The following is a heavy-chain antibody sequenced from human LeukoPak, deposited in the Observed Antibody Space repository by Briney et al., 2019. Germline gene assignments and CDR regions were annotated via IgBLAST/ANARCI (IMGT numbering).Heavy chain of an antibody. CDR1: GGSISSYY. CDR3: ARVAICGGDCSMGLFDY. Sequence: SGTLSLTCTVSGGSISSYYWSWIRQPPGKGLEWIGYIYHSGSTNYNPSLKSRVTISVDTSKNQFSLKLISVTAADTAVYYCARVAICGGDCSMGLFDYWGQGTLVTVSS. D-gene: IGHD2-21*01. CDR2: IYHSGST. V-gene: IGHV4-59*01. J-gene: IGHJ4*02.